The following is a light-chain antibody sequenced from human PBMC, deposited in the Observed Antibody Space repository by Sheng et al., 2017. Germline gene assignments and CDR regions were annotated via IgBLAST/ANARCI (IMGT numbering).Light chain of an antibody. CDR2: GTS. CDR3: QQYETSPRT. V-gene: IGKV3-20*01. Sequence: EIVLTQSPATLSLSPGQTATLSCRASQAVSSGDLAWYQQRPGQAPRLLISGTSTRATGTPDRFRGSGSGTDFTLTISRLEPEDSAVYYCQQYETSPRTFGRGPRWSS. CDR1: QAVSSGD. J-gene: IGKJ4*02.